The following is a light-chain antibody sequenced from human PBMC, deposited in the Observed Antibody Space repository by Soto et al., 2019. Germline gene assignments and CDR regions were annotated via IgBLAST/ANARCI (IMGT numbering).Light chain of an antibody. V-gene: IGLV2-14*03. CDR2: DVN. CDR1: SSDVGSYDF. Sequence: SALTQPASVSGSPGQSIAISCTGTSSDVGSYDFVSWYQQHPGKVPKLMIYDVNNRPSGVSDRFSGSKSGNTASLTISGLQAEDEADYYCTSFTTRSTHVFGTGTKVTVL. J-gene: IGLJ1*01. CDR3: TSFTTRSTHV.